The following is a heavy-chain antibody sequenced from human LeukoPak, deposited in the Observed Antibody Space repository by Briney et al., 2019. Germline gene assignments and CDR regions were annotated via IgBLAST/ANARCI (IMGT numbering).Heavy chain of an antibody. V-gene: IGHV3-53*01. D-gene: IGHD6-19*01. J-gene: IGHJ4*02. CDR3: ARNGYTSGWYRN. CDR1: GFTVSSNY. Sequence: AGGSLRLSCAASGFTVSSNYMSWVRQAPGKGLEWVSTIYSGGSTYYADSVKGRFTISRDISKNTLYLQMNSPRGEDTAVYYCARNGYTSGWYRNWGQGTLVTVSS. CDR2: IYSGGST.